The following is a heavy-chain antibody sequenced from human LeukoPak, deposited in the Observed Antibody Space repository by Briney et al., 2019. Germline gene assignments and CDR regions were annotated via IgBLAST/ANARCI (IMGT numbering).Heavy chain of an antibody. Sequence: SETLSLTCGVSGGSISNHYWSWIRQPPGKGLEWIGHIYYSGAANYDPSLKSRVTISVDTSKNQFSLKLSSVTAADTAVYYCARTAPVITIFGLNWFDPWGQGTLVTVSS. CDR2: IYYSGAA. J-gene: IGHJ5*02. CDR3: ARTAPVITIFGLNWFDP. D-gene: IGHD3/OR15-3a*01. CDR1: GGSISNHY. V-gene: IGHV4-59*11.